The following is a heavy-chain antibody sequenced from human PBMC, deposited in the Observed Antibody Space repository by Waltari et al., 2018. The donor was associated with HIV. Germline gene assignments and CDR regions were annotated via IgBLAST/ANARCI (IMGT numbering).Heavy chain of an antibody. D-gene: IGHD6-25*01. CDR2: IYSSGST. CDR3: ARFKAATGNDY. Sequence: QVQLQESGPGLVKPSETLSVTCTVSGGSISTYYWNWIRQPAGKELEWIGRIYSSGSTNYNPSLKSRLSMSVDMSKNQFSLSLSSVTAADTAVYYCARFKAATGNDYWGQGTLVTVSS. CDR1: GGSISTYY. V-gene: IGHV4-4*07. J-gene: IGHJ4*02.